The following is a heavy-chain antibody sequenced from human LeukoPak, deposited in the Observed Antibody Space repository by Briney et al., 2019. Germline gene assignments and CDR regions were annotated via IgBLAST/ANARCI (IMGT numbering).Heavy chain of an antibody. D-gene: IGHD3-10*01. Sequence: ASVKVSCKASGYIFTSYGISWVRQAPGQGLEWMGWISAYNGNTNYAQKLQGRVTMTTDTSTSTAYMELRSLRSDDTAVYYCARVGDLLWFGESYGFDYWGQGTLVTVSS. J-gene: IGHJ4*02. CDR2: ISAYNGNT. CDR3: ARVGDLLWFGESYGFDY. CDR1: GYIFTSYG. V-gene: IGHV1-18*01.